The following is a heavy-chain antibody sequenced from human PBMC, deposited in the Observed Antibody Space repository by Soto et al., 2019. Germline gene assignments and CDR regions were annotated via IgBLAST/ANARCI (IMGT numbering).Heavy chain of an antibody. D-gene: IGHD2-2*01. Sequence: QVQLQESGPGLVKPSQTLSLTCTVSGGSISSGDYYWNWIRQPPGKGLERLGSIDYSGRTYYSPALSSRVTISVDTSKNQFSLKLSSVTAANTAVYYCVRGGPGAWSITSCSDAFDLWGRGTMVAVAS. CDR3: VRGGPGAWSITSCSDAFDL. CDR1: GGSISSGDYY. J-gene: IGHJ3*01. CDR2: IDYSGRT. V-gene: IGHV4-30-4*01.